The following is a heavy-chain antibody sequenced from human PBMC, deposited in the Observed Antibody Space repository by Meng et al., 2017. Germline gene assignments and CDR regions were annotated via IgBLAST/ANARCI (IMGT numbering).Heavy chain of an antibody. Sequence: QVQLQQWGAGLLKPSETLSLTCAVYGGSLSGYYWSWIRQPPGKGLEWIGEINHSGSTNYNPSLKSRVTISVDTSKNQFSLKLSSVTAADTAVYYCARGSAWDGSGSYYPVYFDYWGQGTLVTVSS. CDR1: GGSLSGYY. D-gene: IGHD3-10*01. CDR3: ARGSAWDGSGSYYPVYFDY. V-gene: IGHV4-34*01. CDR2: INHSGST. J-gene: IGHJ4*02.